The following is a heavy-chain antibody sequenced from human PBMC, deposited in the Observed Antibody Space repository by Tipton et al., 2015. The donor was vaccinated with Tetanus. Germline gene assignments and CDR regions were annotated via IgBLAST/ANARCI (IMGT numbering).Heavy chain of an antibody. V-gene: IGHV3-33*01. CDR2: SXXDGTXX. D-gene: IGHD2-15*01. CDR3: AREXDCSXGSCXSGDFDN. CDR1: GFXXXSYX. J-gene: IGHJ4*02. Sequence: SLRLSCAASGFXXXSYXXXWVXXXPGXXLEXXXVSXXDGTXXYYXXSVKXXFTXTRDNSXNTLXXQMXXLRAEDTAVXXCAREXDCSXGSCXSGDFDNWGQXTQVXXSS.